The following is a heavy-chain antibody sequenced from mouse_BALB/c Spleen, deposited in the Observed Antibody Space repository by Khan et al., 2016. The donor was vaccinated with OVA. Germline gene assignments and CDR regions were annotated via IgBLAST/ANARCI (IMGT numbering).Heavy chain of an antibody. CDR2: ISSGGSF. CDR3: ARAGRWFDY. Sequence: EVQLQESGPGLVKPSQSLSLTCSVTGYSITSAYYWNWIRQFPGNKLEWMGYISSGGSFNYNPSLKNRISITRDPSKNQFFLKLNSVTPEDTATYYCARAGRWFDYWGQGTLVTVSA. D-gene: IGHD3-3*01. CDR1: GYSITSAYY. V-gene: IGHV3-6*02. J-gene: IGHJ3*01.